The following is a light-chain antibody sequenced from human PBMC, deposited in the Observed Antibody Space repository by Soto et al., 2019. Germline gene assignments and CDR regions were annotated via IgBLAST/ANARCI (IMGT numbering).Light chain of an antibody. CDR3: QQRSNWPLT. Sequence: DIVLTQSPGTLSLSPGEGATLACRASQRVSRNYLTWYQQKPGQAPRLLIYGASNRATGIPARFSGSGSGTDFTLTISSLEPEDFAVYYCQQRSNWPLTFGGGTKVDIK. CDR1: QRVSRNY. J-gene: IGKJ4*01. V-gene: IGKV3-11*01. CDR2: GAS.